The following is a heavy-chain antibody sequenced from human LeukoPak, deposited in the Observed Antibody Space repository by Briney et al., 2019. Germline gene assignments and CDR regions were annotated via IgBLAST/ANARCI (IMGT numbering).Heavy chain of an antibody. V-gene: IGHV4-34*01. CDR3: ARLTYYYDSSGYAPSWFDP. CDR1: GGSFSGYY. J-gene: IGHJ5*02. Sequence: ASETLSLTCAVYGGSFSGYYWSWIRQPPGKGLEWIGEINHSGSTNYNPSLKSRVTISVDTSKNQFSLKLSSVTAADKAVYYCARLTYYYDSSGYAPSWFDPWGQGTLVTVSS. D-gene: IGHD3-22*01. CDR2: INHSGST.